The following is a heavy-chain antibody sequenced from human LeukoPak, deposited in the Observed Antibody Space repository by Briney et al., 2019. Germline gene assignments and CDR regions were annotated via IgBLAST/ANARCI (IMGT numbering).Heavy chain of an antibody. J-gene: IGHJ4*02. V-gene: IGHV1-2*02. Sequence: ASVKVSCKASGGTFSSYAISWVRQAPGQGLEWMGWINPNSGGTNYAQKFQGRVTMTRDTSISTAYMELSRLRSDDTAVYYCARSFYDILTGYYYLAVDYWGQGTLVTVSS. CDR2: INPNSGGT. CDR1: GGTFSSYA. CDR3: ARSFYDILTGYYYLAVDY. D-gene: IGHD3-9*01.